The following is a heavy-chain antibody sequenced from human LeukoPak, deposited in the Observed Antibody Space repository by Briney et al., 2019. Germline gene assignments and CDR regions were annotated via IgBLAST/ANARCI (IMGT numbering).Heavy chain of an antibody. Sequence: ASVKVSCTASGYTFTSYDINWVRQATGQGLEWMGWMNPNSGNTGYAQKFQGRVTITRNTSISTAYMELSSLRSEDTAVYYCARGRFGGGPDAFDIWGQGTMVTVSS. CDR3: ARGRFGGGPDAFDI. V-gene: IGHV1-8*03. CDR1: GYTFTSYD. CDR2: MNPNSGNT. J-gene: IGHJ3*02. D-gene: IGHD2-15*01.